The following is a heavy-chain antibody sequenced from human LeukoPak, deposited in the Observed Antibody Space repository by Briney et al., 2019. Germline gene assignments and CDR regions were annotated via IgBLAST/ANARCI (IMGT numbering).Heavy chain of an antibody. CDR2: IYYSGST. J-gene: IGHJ3*02. CDR3: ARHMRRAFPDDAFDI. CDR1: GGSINSYY. V-gene: IGHV4-59*08. Sequence: PSETLSLTCTVSGGSINSYYWSWIRQPPGKGLEWIGYIYYSGSTNYNPSLKSRVTISVDTSKNQFSLKLSSVTAADTAVYYCARHMRRAFPDDAFDIWGQGTMVTVSS. D-gene: IGHD2-2*01.